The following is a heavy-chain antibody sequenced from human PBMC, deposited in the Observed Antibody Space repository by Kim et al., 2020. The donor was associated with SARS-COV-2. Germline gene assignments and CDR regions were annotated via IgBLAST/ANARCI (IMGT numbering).Heavy chain of an antibody. CDR1: GYTFTGYY. D-gene: IGHD6-13*01. Sequence: ASVKVSCKASGYTFTGYYMHWVRQAPGQGLEWRGWSKPNSGGTNYAQKFQGRVSMTRDTSISTAYMELSRLRADDTAVYYCARESIAAAGYYFDYWGQGTLVTVSS. CDR3: ARESIAAAGYYFDY. J-gene: IGHJ4*02. CDR2: SKPNSGGT. V-gene: IGHV1-2*02.